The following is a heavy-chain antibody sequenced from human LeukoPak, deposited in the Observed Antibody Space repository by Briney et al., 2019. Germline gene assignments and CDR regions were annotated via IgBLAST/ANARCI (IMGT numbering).Heavy chain of an antibody. CDR3: ARGLVGATCFDY. Sequence: PSETLSLTCAVYGGSFSGYYWSWIRQPPGKGLEWIGEINHSGSTNYNPSLKSRVTISVDTSKNQFSLKLSSVTAADTAVYYCARGLVGATCFDYWGQGTLVTVSS. CDR1: GGSFSGYY. CDR2: INHSGST. D-gene: IGHD1-26*01. J-gene: IGHJ4*02. V-gene: IGHV4-34*01.